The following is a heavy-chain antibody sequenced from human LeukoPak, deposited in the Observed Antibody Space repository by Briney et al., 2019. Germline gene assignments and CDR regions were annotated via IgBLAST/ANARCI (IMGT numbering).Heavy chain of an antibody. D-gene: IGHD3-9*01. Sequence: PGGSLRLSCAASGFTFSSYGMHWVRQAPGKGLEWVAVIWYDGSNKYYADSVKGRFTISRDNSKNTLYLQMNSLRAEDTAVYYCASPDILTGYGDYWGQGTLVTVSS. CDR2: IWYDGSNK. V-gene: IGHV3-33*01. CDR3: ASPDILTGYGDY. CDR1: GFTFSSYG. J-gene: IGHJ4*02.